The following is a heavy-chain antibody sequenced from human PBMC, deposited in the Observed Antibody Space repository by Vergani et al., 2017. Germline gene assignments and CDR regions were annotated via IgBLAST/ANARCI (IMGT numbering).Heavy chain of an antibody. Sequence: EVQLVESGGGLVQPGGSLRLSCAASGFTFSSYSMNWVRQAPGKGLEWVSYISSSSSTIYYADSVKDRFTISRDNAKNSLYLQMNSLRAEDTAVYYCARIGHDYGDYWGQGTLVTVSS. CDR2: ISSSSSTI. CDR3: ARIGHDYGDY. V-gene: IGHV3-48*04. J-gene: IGHJ4*02. CDR1: GFTFSSYS.